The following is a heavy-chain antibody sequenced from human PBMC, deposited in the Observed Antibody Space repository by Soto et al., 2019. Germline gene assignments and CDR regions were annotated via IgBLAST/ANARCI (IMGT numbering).Heavy chain of an antibody. CDR3: ARDDYGDYCFDD. Sequence: GGSLRLSCAASGFTFSSYDMHWVRQAPGKGLEWVAGISYDGSNKYYAESVKARFTISRDNSKNTLYLQMNSLRPEDTAVYYCARDDYGDYCFDDWGQGTLVTVSS. D-gene: IGHD4-17*01. CDR2: ISYDGSNK. V-gene: IGHV3-30-3*01. CDR1: GFTFSSYD. J-gene: IGHJ4*02.